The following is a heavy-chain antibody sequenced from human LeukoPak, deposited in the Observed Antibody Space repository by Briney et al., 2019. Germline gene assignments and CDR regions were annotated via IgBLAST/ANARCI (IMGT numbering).Heavy chain of an antibody. CDR2: IYSGGST. V-gene: IGHV3-66*01. D-gene: IGHD3-22*01. CDR1: GFTVSSNY. CDR3: ARGSGGYYDSGWRYYYGMDV. J-gene: IGHJ6*02. Sequence: GGSLRLSCAASGFTVSSNYMSWVRRAPGKGLEWVSVIYSGGSTYHADSVKGRFTISRDNSKNTLYLQMNSLRAEDTAVYYCARGSGGYYDSGWRYYYGMDVWGQGTTVTVSS.